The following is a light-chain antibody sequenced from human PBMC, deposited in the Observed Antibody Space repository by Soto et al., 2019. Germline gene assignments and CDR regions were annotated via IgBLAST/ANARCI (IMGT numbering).Light chain of an antibody. CDR3: QQSFSTPFT. CDR1: QSISTY. V-gene: IGKV1-39*01. CDR2: RAS. Sequence: DIQMTQSPSSLSASVGDRVSITCRASQSISTYVNWYQQKPGTAPNLLIYRASTLESGVPSRFSGSGSGTDFTLTISSLQPADFSTYYCQQSFSTPFTFGQGTRRDIK. J-gene: IGKJ5*01.